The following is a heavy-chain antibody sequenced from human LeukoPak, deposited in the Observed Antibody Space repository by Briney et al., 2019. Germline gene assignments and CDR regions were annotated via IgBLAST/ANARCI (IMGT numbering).Heavy chain of an antibody. Sequence: ASVKVSCKASGYTFTGYYMHWVRQAPGQGLEWMGWINPNSGGTNYAQKFQGRVTMTRDTSISTAYMELSRLRSEDTAVYYCARDHGSGRGYFDYWGQGTLVTVSS. CDR3: ARDHGSGRGYFDY. D-gene: IGHD3-10*01. CDR2: INPNSGGT. J-gene: IGHJ4*02. CDR1: GYTFTGYY. V-gene: IGHV1-2*02.